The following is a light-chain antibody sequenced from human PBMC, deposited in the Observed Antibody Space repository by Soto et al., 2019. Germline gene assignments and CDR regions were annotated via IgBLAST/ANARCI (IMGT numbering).Light chain of an antibody. CDR3: QQYNNWPPLT. J-gene: IGKJ4*01. V-gene: IGKV3-15*01. CDR2: GAS. CDR1: QSVSSN. Sequence: EIVMTQSPGTLSVSPGERATLSCRASQSVSSNLAWYQQKPGQAPRLLIYGASTRATGIPARFSGSGSGTEFTLTISSLQSEAFAVYYCQQYNNWPPLTFGGGTKVEIK.